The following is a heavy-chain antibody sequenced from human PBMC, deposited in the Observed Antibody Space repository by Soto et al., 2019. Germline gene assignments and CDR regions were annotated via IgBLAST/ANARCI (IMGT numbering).Heavy chain of an antibody. D-gene: IGHD5-18*01. Sequence: GASVKVSCKASGGTFSSYAISWVRQAPGQGLEWMGGIIPIFGTANYAQKFQGRVTITADESTSTAYMELSSLRSEDTAVYYCARDGDSYGYYRYWGQGTLVTVSS. CDR3: ARDGDSYGYYRY. CDR1: GGTFSSYA. J-gene: IGHJ4*02. CDR2: IIPIFGTA. V-gene: IGHV1-69*13.